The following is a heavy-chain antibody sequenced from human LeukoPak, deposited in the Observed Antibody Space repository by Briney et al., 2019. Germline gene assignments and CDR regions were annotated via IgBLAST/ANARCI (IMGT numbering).Heavy chain of an antibody. D-gene: IGHD6-19*01. J-gene: IGHJ4*02. V-gene: IGHV3-74*01. CDR3: ARVRSSGWSYFDY. CDR1: GFTFSSYW. CDR2: IDSDGSST. Sequence: GGSLRLSCAASGFTFSSYWMHWVRQAPGKGLVWVSRIDSDGSSTSYVDSVKGRFTISRDNAKNTVYLQMNSLRAEDTAVYYCARVRSSGWSYFDYWGQGTLVTVPS.